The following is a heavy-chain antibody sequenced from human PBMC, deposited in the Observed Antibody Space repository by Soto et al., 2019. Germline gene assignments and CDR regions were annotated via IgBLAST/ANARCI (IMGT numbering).Heavy chain of an antibody. V-gene: IGHV3-30-3*01. CDR1: GFIFSTFT. Sequence: GGSLRLSCAASGFIFSTFTMHWVRQAPGKGLEWVAVISYDGTNTYYADSVKGRFTISRDNSKNTLDLQMSSLRPEDTAVCYCARDTVVVALVARGPPYGMDVWGQGTTVTVSS. J-gene: IGHJ6*02. CDR2: ISYDGTNT. D-gene: IGHD2-15*01. CDR3: ARDTVVVALVARGPPYGMDV.